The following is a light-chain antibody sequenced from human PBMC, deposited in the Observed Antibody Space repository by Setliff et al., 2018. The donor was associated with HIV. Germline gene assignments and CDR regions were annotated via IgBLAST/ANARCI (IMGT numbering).Light chain of an antibody. CDR2: QAT. J-gene: IGLJ1*01. Sequence: QSVLAQPASVSGSPGQSITISCTGTCGDVGRYNLVSWYQQQPGKPPKLMIYQATKRPSGVSNRFSGSKSGNTASLTISGLQAEDEADYYCCSNTGSNTYVFGSGTKVTVL. CDR1: CGDVGRYNL. V-gene: IGLV2-23*01. CDR3: CSNTGSNTYV.